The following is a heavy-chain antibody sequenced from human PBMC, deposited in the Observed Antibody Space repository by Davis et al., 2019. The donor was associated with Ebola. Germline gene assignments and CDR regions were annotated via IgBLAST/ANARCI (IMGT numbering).Heavy chain of an antibody. CDR1: GESFRRRY. Sequence: SETLSLTCAVYGESFRRRYWNWIRQPPGKGLEWIGEINHSGSAKYNPSLKSRVTISVDTSKNYISLQLTSVTAADTAVYYCARDNGWYADYWGQGSLVTASS. V-gene: IGHV4-34*01. CDR3: ARDNGWYADY. CDR2: INHSGSA. D-gene: IGHD6-19*01. J-gene: IGHJ4*02.